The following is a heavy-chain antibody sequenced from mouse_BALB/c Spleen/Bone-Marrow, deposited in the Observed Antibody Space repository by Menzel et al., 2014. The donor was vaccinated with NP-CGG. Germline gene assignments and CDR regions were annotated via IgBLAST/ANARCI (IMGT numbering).Heavy chain of an antibody. CDR3: TRGGVYVEVAY. CDR2: ISTYYGNA. CDR1: SYTFTDYA. J-gene: IGHJ3*01. V-gene: IGHV1S137*01. D-gene: IGHD2-14*01. Sequence: VQLQQSGPELVRPGVSVKISCKGSSYTFTDYAMHWVQQSHAKSLEWLGVISTYYGNANYNQKFKGTATMTVDKSSTTAYMELARLAAEDSAVYYCTRGGVYVEVAYWGQGTLVTVS.